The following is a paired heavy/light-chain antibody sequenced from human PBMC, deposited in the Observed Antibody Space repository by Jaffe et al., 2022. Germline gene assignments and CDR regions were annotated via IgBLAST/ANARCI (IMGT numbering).Light chain of an antibody. CDR3: QAWDTSAANYV. CDR1: KLGNTY. J-gene: IGLJ1*01. V-gene: IGLV3-1*01. CDR2: QDV. Sequence: SFELTQPPSVSVSPGQTASITCSGDKLGNTYASWYQQKAGQSPVLVIYQDVKRPSGIPERFAGSSSGKTATLTISGTQAMDEGEYFCQAWDTSAANYVFGPGTKVTVL.
Heavy chain of an antibody. CDR3: AKNAGDFYSDGYYYMDV. J-gene: IGHJ6*03. D-gene: IGHD5-18*01. Sequence: EGQLLESGGMLVQPGGSLRLSCAASGFTFNNFAMTWVRQAPGMGLEWVSSLSSGGHSPYYADSVKGRFTISRDNSKNTMYLQMNSLKAEDTGLYYCAKNAGDFYSDGYYYMDVWGKGTPVTVSS. CDR2: LSSGGHSP. CDR1: GFTFNNFA. V-gene: IGHV3-23*01.